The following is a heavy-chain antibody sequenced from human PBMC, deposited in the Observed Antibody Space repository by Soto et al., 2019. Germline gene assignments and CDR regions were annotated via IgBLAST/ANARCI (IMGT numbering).Heavy chain of an antibody. CDR1: AFTFSNYV. CDR2: ISYDGSTE. Sequence: GGSLRLSCAASAFTFSNYVMHWVRQAPGKGLEWVAVISYDGSTEYYADSVKGRFTISRDNSKNTLYLQVNNLRAEDTAVYHCAKLSDPFYYDSSLEDWGQGTQGTVSS. CDR3: AKLSDPFYYDSSLED. D-gene: IGHD3-22*01. V-gene: IGHV3-30*18. J-gene: IGHJ4*02.